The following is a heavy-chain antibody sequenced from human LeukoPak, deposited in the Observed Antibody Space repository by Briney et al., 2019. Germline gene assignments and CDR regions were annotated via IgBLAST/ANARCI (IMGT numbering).Heavy chain of an antibody. CDR1: GYSFTSYW. D-gene: IGHD3-9*01. J-gene: IGHJ6*02. CDR2: IYPGDSDT. CDR3: ARPARYYDILTGYYGYYYYGMDV. Sequence: GESLKISCKGSGYSFTSYWIGWVRQMPGKGLKWMGIIYPGDSDTRYSPSFQGQVTISADKSISTAYLQWSSLKASDTAMYYCARPARYYDILTGYYGYYYYGMDVWGQGATVTVSS. V-gene: IGHV5-51*01.